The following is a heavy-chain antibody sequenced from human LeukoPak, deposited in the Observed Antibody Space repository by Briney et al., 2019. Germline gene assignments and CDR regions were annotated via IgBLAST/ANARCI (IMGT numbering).Heavy chain of an antibody. CDR2: ISGSGGST. J-gene: IGHJ4*02. V-gene: IGHV3-23*01. Sequence: GGSLRLSCAVSGITLSSYAMSWVRQAPGKGLEWVSAISGSGGSTYYADSVKGRFTISRDNSKNTLYLQMNSLRAEDTAVYYCAKDQYSSGWHFDYWGQGTLVTVSS. CDR1: GITLSSYA. CDR3: AKDQYSSGWHFDY. D-gene: IGHD6-19*01.